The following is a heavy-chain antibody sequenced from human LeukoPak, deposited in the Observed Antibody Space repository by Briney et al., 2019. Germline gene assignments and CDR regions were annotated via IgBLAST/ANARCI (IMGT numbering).Heavy chain of an antibody. CDR3: ARDRVTVTTRRHFDY. D-gene: IGHD4-17*01. CDR2: INPSGGST. V-gene: IGHV1-46*01. J-gene: IGHJ4*02. Sequence: ASVKVSCKASGYTFTSYYMHWVRQAPGQGLEWMGIINPSGGSTSYAQKFQGRVTMTRDTSTSTVYMELSSLRCEDTAVYYCARDRVTVTTRRHFDYWGQGTLVTVSS. CDR1: GYTFTSYY.